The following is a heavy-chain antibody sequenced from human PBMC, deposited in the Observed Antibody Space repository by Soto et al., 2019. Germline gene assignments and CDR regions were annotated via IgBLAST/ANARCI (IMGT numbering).Heavy chain of an antibody. V-gene: IGHV4-59*08. CDR1: GGSISSYY. Sequence: QVQLQESGPGLVKPSETLSLTCTVSGGSISSYYWSWIRQPPGKGLEWIGYIYYSGSTNYNPSLTSRVTISVDTSKNQFSLTRSSGTAADTAVYYCASGVTKWWFDPWGQGTLVTVSS. CDR3: ASGVTKWWFDP. D-gene: IGHD3-3*01. CDR2: IYYSGST. J-gene: IGHJ5*02.